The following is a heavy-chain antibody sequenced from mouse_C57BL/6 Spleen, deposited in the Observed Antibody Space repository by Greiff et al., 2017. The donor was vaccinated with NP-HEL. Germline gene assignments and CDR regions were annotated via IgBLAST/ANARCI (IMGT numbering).Heavy chain of an antibody. V-gene: IGHV3-6*01. CDR3: ARGHGSPYAMDY. Sequence: EVKLMESGPGLVKPSQSLSLTCSVTGYSITSGYYWNWIRQFPGNKLEWMGYISYDGSNNYNPSLKNRISITRDTSKNQFFLKLNSVTTEDTATYYCARGHGSPYAMDYWGQGTSVTVSS. CDR1: GYSITSGYY. J-gene: IGHJ4*01. CDR2: ISYDGSN. D-gene: IGHD1-1*01.